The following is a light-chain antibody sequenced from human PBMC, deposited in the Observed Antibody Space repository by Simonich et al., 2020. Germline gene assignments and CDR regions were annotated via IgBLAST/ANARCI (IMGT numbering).Light chain of an antibody. CDR2: AAS. J-gene: IGKJ1*01. CDR3: QQSYSTLWT. V-gene: IGKV1-39*01. Sequence: DIQMTQSPSSLSASVGDRVTITCRASQSISSYLNWYQQKPGKAPKLLIYAASSLQSGVPARFRGSGSGTDFTLTISSLQPEDFATYYCQQSYSTLWTVGQGTKVEIK. CDR1: QSISSY.